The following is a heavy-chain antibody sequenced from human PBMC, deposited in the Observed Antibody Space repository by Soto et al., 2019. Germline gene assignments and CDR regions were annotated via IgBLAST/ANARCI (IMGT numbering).Heavy chain of an antibody. D-gene: IGHD2-21*02. CDR2: IWYDGSNK. CDR3: ARDYCGGDCSSMDV. CDR1: GFTFSSYG. Sequence: QVQLVESGGGVVQPGRSLRLSCAASGFTFSSYGMHWARQAPGKGLEWVAVIWYDGSNKYYADSVKGRFTISRDNSKNTLYLQMNSLRAEDTAIYYCARDYCGGDCSSMDVWGQGTTVTVSS. J-gene: IGHJ6*02. V-gene: IGHV3-33*01.